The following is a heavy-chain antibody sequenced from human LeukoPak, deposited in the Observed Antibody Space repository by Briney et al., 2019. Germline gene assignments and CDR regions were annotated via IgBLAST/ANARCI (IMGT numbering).Heavy chain of an antibody. CDR1: GLTFSSYW. CDR2: IKSDGST. D-gene: IGHD3-22*01. J-gene: IGHJ1*01. V-gene: IGHV3-74*01. Sequence: GGPLRLSCAASGLTFSSYWMHWVRQAAGKGLVWVSRIKSDGSTNYADSVKGRFTISRDNAKNTVSLPMNSLRAEDTGVYYCARAPSEIGGYYPEYFRHWGQGTLVTVHS. CDR3: ARAPSEIGGYYPEYFRH.